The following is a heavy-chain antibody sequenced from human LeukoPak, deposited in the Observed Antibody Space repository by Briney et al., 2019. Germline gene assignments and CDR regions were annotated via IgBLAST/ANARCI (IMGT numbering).Heavy chain of an antibody. CDR3: ATANEPTAMVNYFDY. D-gene: IGHD5-18*01. V-gene: IGHV1-69*05. J-gene: IGHJ4*02. Sequence: SVKVSCKASGGTFSSYAISWVRQAPGQGLEWMGGIIPIFGTANYAQKFQGRVTITTDESTSTAYMELSSLRSEDTAVYYCATANEPTAMVNYFDYWGQGTLVTVSS. CDR1: GGTFSSYA. CDR2: IIPIFGTA.